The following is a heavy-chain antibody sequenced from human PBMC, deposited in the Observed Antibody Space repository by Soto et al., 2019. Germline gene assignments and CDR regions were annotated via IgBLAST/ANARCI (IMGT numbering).Heavy chain of an antibody. Sequence: QVQLVQSGAEVKKPGSSVKVSCKASGGTFSSYTISWMRQAPGQGLEWMGRIIPILGIANYAQKFQGRVTITADKSTSTAYMELSSLKSEDTAVYYCARGYCSGGSCYSGNYYYYYMDVWGKGTTVTVSS. CDR3: ARGYCSGGSCYSGNYYYYYMDV. CDR2: IIPILGIA. V-gene: IGHV1-69*02. J-gene: IGHJ6*03. CDR1: GGTFSSYT. D-gene: IGHD2-15*01.